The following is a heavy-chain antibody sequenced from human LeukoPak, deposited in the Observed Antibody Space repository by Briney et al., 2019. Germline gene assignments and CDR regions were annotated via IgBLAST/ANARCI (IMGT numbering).Heavy chain of an antibody. D-gene: IGHD3-22*01. Sequence: SETLSLTCAVYGGSFSGYYWSWIRQPPGKGLEWIGEINHSGSTNYNPSLKSRVTISVDTSKNEFSLKLSSVTAADTAVYYCASCYYDSSGYYLNWFDPWGQGTLVTVSS. J-gene: IGHJ5*02. CDR3: ASCYYDSSGYYLNWFDP. CDR1: GGSFSGYY. CDR2: INHSGST. V-gene: IGHV4-34*01.